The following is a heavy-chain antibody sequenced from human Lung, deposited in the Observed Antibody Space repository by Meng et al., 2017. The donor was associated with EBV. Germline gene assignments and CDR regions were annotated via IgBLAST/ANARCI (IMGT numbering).Heavy chain of an antibody. J-gene: IGHJ5*02. CDR3: ARDLPGGTKGTWLDL. CDR2: ISAYNGNT. D-gene: IGHD1-14*01. Sequence: QVQLVQSGAEVKKPGASVKVSCKASGYIFNNYGVSWVRQAPGQGPEWMGWISAYNGNTNHAQNFQGRFTMTTDTSTSTAYMELRSLRSDDTAVYYCARDLPGGTKGTWLDLWGQGTLVTVSS. CDR1: GYIFNNYG. V-gene: IGHV1-18*01.